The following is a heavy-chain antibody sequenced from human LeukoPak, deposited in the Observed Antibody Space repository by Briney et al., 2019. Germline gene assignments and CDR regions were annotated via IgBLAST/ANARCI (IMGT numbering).Heavy chain of an antibody. D-gene: IGHD5-12*01. CDR2: IYYSGST. J-gene: IGHJ4*02. CDR1: GGSISSYY. Sequence: SETLSLTCTVSGGSISSYYWSWLRQPPGKGVEWIGYIYYSGSTTYNPSPKSRVTISVDTSKNEFSLKLSSVTAADTAVYYCARHGYSGYEFDYWGQGTLVTVSS. CDR3: ARHGYSGYEFDY. V-gene: IGHV4-59*08.